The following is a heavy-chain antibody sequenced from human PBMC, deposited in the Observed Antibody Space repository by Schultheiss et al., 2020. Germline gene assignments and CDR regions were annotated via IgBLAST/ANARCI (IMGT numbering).Heavy chain of an antibody. CDR2: IYDSGST. CDR3: AREIDTTETALGF. D-gene: IGHD4-17*01. CDR1: GGSISSNY. Sequence: SETLSLTCSVSGGSISSNYWSWIRQPAGKGLEWIGRIYDSGSTNYNPSLKSRVTISVDTSKNQFSLKLSSVTAADTAVYYCAREIDTTETALGFWGQGTLVTVSA. J-gene: IGHJ4*02. V-gene: IGHV4-4*07.